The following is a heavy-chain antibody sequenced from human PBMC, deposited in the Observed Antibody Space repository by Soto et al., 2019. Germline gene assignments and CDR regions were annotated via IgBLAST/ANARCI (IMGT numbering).Heavy chain of an antibody. Sequence: SETLSLTCTVSGGSINNYYWSWIRQPPRKGLEWIGYIYYSGSTNYNPSLESRVTISVDTSKNQFSLKLGSVTAADTAVYYCARVVNCSGGSCFSGYYYYMDVWGKGTTVTVSS. CDR1: GGSINNYY. V-gene: IGHV4-59*01. CDR2: IYYSGST. D-gene: IGHD2-15*01. CDR3: ARVVNCSGGSCFSGYYYYMDV. J-gene: IGHJ6*03.